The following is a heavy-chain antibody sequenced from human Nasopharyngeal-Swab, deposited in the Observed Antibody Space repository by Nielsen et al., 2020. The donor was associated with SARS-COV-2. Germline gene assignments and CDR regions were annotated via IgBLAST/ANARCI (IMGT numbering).Heavy chain of an antibody. V-gene: IGHV1-69*13. Sequence: SVKVSCKASGGTFSSYAISWVRQAPGQGLEWMGGIIPIFGTANYAQKFQGRVTITADESTSTAYMELSSLRSEDTAVYYCAVGATGYYYVDVCGKGTTVTVSS. CDR2: IIPIFGTA. CDR3: AVGATGYYYVDV. D-gene: IGHD1-26*01. CDR1: GGTFSSYA. J-gene: IGHJ6*03.